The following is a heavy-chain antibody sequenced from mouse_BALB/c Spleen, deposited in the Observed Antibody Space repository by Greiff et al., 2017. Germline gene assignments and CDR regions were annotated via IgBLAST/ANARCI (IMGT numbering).Heavy chain of an antibody. J-gene: IGHJ4*01. CDR1: GFTFSSFG. Sequence: EVQRVESGGGLVQPGGSRKLSCAASGFTFSSFGMHWVRQAPEKGLEWVAYISSGSSTIYYADTVKGRFTISRDNPKNTLFLQMTSLRSEDTAMYYCARSMAMDYWGQGTSVTVSS. V-gene: IGHV5-17*02. CDR2: ISSGSSTI. CDR3: ARSMAMDY.